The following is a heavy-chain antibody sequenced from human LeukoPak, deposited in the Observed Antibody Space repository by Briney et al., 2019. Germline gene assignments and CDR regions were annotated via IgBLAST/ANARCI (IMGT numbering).Heavy chain of an antibody. Sequence: PSETLSLTCTVSGGSISSYYWSWIRQPAGKGLEWIGRIYTSGSTNYNPSLKSRVTMSVDTSKNQFSLKLSSVTAADTAVYYCARDSRVVRSYYYYMDVWGKGTTVTISS. CDR2: IYTSGST. D-gene: IGHD3-3*01. CDR1: GGSISSYY. V-gene: IGHV4-4*07. J-gene: IGHJ6*03. CDR3: ARDSRVVRSYYYYMDV.